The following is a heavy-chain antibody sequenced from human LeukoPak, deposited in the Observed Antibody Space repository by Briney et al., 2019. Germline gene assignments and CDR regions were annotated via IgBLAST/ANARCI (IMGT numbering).Heavy chain of an antibody. CDR2: INTYNGNT. CDR1: GYTFTSSR. J-gene: IGHJ6*02. V-gene: IGHV1-18*01. Sequence: ASVKVSCKASGYTFTSSRISWVRQAPGQGLEWMGWINTYNGNTNYAQKLQGRVTMTTDTPTSTAYMELRSLRSDDTAVYYCARDEQWLVPISRPFYGMDVWGQGTTVTVSS. D-gene: IGHD6-19*01. CDR3: ARDEQWLVPISRPFYGMDV.